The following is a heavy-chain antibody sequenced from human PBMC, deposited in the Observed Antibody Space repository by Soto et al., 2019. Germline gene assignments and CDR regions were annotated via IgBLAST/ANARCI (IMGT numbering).Heavy chain of an antibody. V-gene: IGHV1-18*01. CDR3: ARGLWYYGSGSHYYYYYGMDV. CDR1: GHTFTSYG. Sequence: ASVKVSCKASGHTFTSYGISWVRQAPGQGLEWMGWISAYNGNTNYAQKLQGRVTMTTDTSTSTAYMELRSLRSDDTAVYYCARGLWYYGSGSHYYYYYGMDVWGQGTTVTVSS. D-gene: IGHD3-10*01. J-gene: IGHJ6*02. CDR2: ISAYNGNT.